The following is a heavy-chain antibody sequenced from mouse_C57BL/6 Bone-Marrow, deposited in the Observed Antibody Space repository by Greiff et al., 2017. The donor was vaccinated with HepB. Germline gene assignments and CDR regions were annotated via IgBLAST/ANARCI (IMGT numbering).Heavy chain of an antibody. D-gene: IGHD1-1*01. J-gene: IGHJ4*01. CDR2: IYPGSGST. V-gene: IGHV1-55*01. Sequence: QVQLQQPGAELVKPGASVKMSCKASGYTFTSYWLTWVKQRPGQGLEWIGDIYPGSGSTNYNEKFKSKATLTVDTSSSTAYMQLSSLTSEDSAVYYCARHYYGSSYDYAMDYWGQGTSVTVSS. CDR3: ARHYYGSSYDYAMDY. CDR1: GYTFTSYW.